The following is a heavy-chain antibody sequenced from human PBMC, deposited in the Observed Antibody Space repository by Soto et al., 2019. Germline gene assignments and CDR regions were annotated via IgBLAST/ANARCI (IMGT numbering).Heavy chain of an antibody. J-gene: IGHJ6*02. CDR2: IYPGDSDT. CDR3: AASIFYYGMDV. V-gene: IGHV5-51*01. CDR1: GYTITNYW. Sequence: PGASLKISCKGSGYTITNYWIGWVRQMPGKGLEWMGIIYPGDSDTKYNPSFQGQVTISADKSITTTYLQWSSLKASDTAIYYCAASIFYYGMDVWGQGTTVTVSS.